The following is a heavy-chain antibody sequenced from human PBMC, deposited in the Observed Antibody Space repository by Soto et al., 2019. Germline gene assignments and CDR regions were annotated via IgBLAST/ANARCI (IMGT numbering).Heavy chain of an antibody. V-gene: IGHV3-23*01. CDR1: GFTFSTYA. CDR3: AKHGGYTYYYYLDV. J-gene: IGHJ6*03. CDR2: IIGSGAET. Sequence: EVQLLESGGGLVQPGGSLRLSCAASGFTFSTYAISWVRQAPGKGLEWVSAIIGSGAETYSADSVKGRFTFSRDNSKNTVYLQMYSLRADDTAVYHCAKHGGYTYYYYLDVWGKGTTVTVSS. D-gene: IGHD4-17*01.